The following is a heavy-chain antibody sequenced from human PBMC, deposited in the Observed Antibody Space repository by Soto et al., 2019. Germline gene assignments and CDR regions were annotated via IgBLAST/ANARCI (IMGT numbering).Heavy chain of an antibody. J-gene: IGHJ6*02. V-gene: IGHV5-10-1*01. D-gene: IGHD2-2*02. CDR1: GYSFTSYW. CDR3: ARYCSSTSCYTDYYYYGMDV. CDR2: IDPSDSYT. Sequence: ESLKISCKGSGYSFTSYWISWVRQMPGKGLEWMGRIDPSDSYTNYSPSFQGHVTISADKSISTAYLQWSSLKDSDTAMYYCARYCSSTSCYTDYYYYGMDVWGQGTTVTVSS.